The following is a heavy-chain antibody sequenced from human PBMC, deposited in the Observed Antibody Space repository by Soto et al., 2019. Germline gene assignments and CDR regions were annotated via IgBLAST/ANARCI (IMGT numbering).Heavy chain of an antibody. Sequence: EAVLVESGGGLVQPGGSLRLSCAATGFNFNFFWMHWVRHAPGKGLVWVSRINGDGSTTNYADSVKGRFTISRDNAKNTLFLQMDSLRVEDTAVYYCVRDSPTNLEDADTVASWFDPWGQGTLVTVSS. CDR3: VRDSPTNLEDADTVASWFDP. CDR1: GFNFNFFW. D-gene: IGHD5-12*01. CDR2: INGDGSTT. J-gene: IGHJ5*02. V-gene: IGHV3-74*01.